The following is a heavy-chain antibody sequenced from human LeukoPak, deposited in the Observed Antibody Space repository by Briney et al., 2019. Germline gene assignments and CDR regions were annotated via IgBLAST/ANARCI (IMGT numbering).Heavy chain of an antibody. CDR2: ISASGRTT. V-gene: IGHV3-11*01. Sequence: GGSLRLSCAASGFTFSDYYMSWIRQAPGKGREGISYISASGRTTYYADSVKGRFTISRDNAKNSLYLVMDSLRAEDTAVYFCARDLGTQEYFDYWGQGSRVSVSS. D-gene: IGHD1-1*01. CDR3: ARDLGTQEYFDY. J-gene: IGHJ4*02. CDR1: GFTFSDYY.